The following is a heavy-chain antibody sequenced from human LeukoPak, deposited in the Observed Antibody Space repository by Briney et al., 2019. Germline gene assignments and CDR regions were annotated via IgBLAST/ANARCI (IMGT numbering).Heavy chain of an antibody. D-gene: IGHD3-22*01. Sequence: PSETLSLTCAVSGYSISSGYYWGWVRQAPGKGLEWVSFISSGSSYIYYGDSVKGRFTISRDNAKKSLYLQMNSLRAEDTAVYFCARSFYDSSGYPNFDHWGQGTLVTVSS. J-gene: IGHJ4*02. V-gene: IGHV3-21*01. CDR1: GYSISSGYY. CDR2: ISSGSSYI. CDR3: ARSFYDSSGYPNFDH.